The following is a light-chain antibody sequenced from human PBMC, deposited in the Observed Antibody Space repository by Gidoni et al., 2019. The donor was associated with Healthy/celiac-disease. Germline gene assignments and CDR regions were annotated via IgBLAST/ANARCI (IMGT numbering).Light chain of an antibody. CDR3: QSYESSLSGSYV. J-gene: IGLJ1*01. CDR1: SSNIGAGYD. CDR2: GNS. Sequence: QSVLTQPPSVSGAPGQRVTISCTGSSSNIGAGYDVHWYQQLPGTVPKLLIYGNSNRPSGVPDRFPGSKSGTSASLAITGLQAEDEADYYCQSYESSLSGSYVFGTGTKVTVL. V-gene: IGLV1-40*01.